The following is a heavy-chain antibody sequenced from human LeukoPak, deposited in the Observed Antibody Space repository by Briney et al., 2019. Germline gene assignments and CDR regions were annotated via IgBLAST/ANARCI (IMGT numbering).Heavy chain of an antibody. D-gene: IGHD3-22*01. CDR1: GYTFTSYG. J-gene: IGHJ1*01. CDR2: ISAYNGNT. CDR3: ARGAQSSGYYYGYFQH. V-gene: IGHV1-18*01. Sequence: ASVKVSCKASGYTFTSYGISWVRQAPGQGLEWMGWISAYNGNTNYAQKFQGRVTITADKSTSTAYMELSSLRSEDTAVYYCARGAQSSGYYYGYFQHWGQGTLVTVSS.